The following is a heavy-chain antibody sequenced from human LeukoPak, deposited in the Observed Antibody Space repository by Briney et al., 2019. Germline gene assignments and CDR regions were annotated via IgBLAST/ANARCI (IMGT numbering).Heavy chain of an antibody. J-gene: IGHJ4*02. V-gene: IGHV3-23*01. CDR1: GFTFSSCA. CDR3: AKESTQVIAVHFDS. D-gene: IGHD2/OR15-2a*01. Sequence: GGSLRLSCTASGFTFSSCAMSWVRQAPGKGLQWVSTTTGSGVTSYYADSVKGRFTISRDNSKNTLYLEMNSLRADDTAVYFCAKESTQVIAVHFDSWGQGTLVNVSS. CDR2: TTGSGVTS.